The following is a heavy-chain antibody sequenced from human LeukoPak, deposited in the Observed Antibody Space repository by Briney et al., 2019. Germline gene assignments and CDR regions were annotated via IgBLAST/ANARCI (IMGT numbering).Heavy chain of an antibody. CDR1: GTSFSSYY. J-gene: IGHJ4*02. Sequence: PSETLSLTCGVSGTSFSSYYWSWIRQTPGKGLEWIGEVNHSGYTNMNPSLKSRVTISVDTSKNQSSLRMSTVTAADTAVYFCARMTTGHDYWGQGTLVTVSS. CDR3: ARMTTGHDY. D-gene: IGHD4-17*01. CDR2: VNHSGYT. V-gene: IGHV4-34*01.